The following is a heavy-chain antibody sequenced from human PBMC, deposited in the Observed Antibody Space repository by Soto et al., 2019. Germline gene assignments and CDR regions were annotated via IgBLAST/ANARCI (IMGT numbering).Heavy chain of an antibody. CDR2: INTASYI. D-gene: IGHD2-15*01. J-gene: IGHJ4*02. V-gene: IGHV3-21*01. Sequence: EVLLVESGGGLVKPGGSLRLSCAASGFTFSTYSMNWVRQAPGKGLEWVASINTASYIYYADSVKGRFTIFRDDAKNSLYMQMNSLKDENTAVYYCGREGGYCNGGGCRYFDYGGQGTLVTVSS. CDR1: GFTFSTYS. CDR3: GREGGYCNGGGCRYFDY.